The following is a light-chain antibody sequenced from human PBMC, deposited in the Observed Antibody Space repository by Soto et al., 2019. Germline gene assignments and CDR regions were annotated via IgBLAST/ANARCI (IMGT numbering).Light chain of an antibody. CDR2: LGS. V-gene: IGKV2-28*01. CDR1: QSLLHSNGYNY. Sequence: DIVMTQSPLSLPVTPGEPASISCRSSQSLLHSNGYNYLDWYLQKPGQSPQLLIYLGSNRASGVTDRFSGSGSGTDFTLKISRVEAEDVGVYYCMHALQTPRLTFGGGTKVEIK. CDR3: MHALQTPRLT. J-gene: IGKJ4*01.